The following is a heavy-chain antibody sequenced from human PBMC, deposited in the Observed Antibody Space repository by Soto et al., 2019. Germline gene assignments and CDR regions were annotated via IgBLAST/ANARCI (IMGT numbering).Heavy chain of an antibody. CDR2: IFSNDEK. D-gene: IGHD6-13*01. CDR3: ASTYSTSWYWFDP. V-gene: IGHV2-26*04. J-gene: IGHJ5*02. Sequence: QVTVKESGPVLVKPTETLTLTCTVSGFSLSNAGLGVSWIRQPPGKALEWLAHIFSNDEKSYSTSLKSRPTISQDTSKSQVVLIMTNMDPVDTATYYCASTYSTSWYWFDPWGQGTLVTVSS. CDR1: GFSLSNAGLG.